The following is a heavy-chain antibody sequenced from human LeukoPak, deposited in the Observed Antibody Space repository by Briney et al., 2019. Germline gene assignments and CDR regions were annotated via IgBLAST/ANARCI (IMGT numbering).Heavy chain of an antibody. CDR1: GFTFSSYG. V-gene: IGHV3-33*01. D-gene: IGHD3-22*01. J-gene: IGHJ4*02. CDR3: ARRGGDYDSSGYYSGYFDY. CDR2: IWYDGSNK. Sequence: GGSLRLSCAASGFTFSSYGMHWVRQAPGKGLEGVAVIWYDGSNKYYADSVKGRFTISRDNSNNTLYLQMNSMRAEDTAVYYCARRGGDYDSSGYYSGYFDYWGQGTLVTVSS.